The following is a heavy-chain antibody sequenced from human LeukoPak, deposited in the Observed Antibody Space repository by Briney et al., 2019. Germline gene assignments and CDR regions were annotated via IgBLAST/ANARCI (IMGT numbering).Heavy chain of an antibody. D-gene: IGHD3-22*01. CDR3: ARDSSYYDSSGYYYWFDP. Sequence: GGSLRLSCAASGFTFSSHGMHWVRQAPGKGLEWVAVIWYDGSNKYYADSVKGRFTISRDNSKNTLYLQMNSLRAEDTAVYYCARDSSYYDSSGYYYWFDPWGQGTLVTVSS. CDR1: GFTFSSHG. V-gene: IGHV3-33*01. J-gene: IGHJ5*02. CDR2: IWYDGSNK.